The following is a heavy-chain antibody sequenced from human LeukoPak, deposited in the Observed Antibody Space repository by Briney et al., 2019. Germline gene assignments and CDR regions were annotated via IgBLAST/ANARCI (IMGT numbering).Heavy chain of an antibody. CDR1: GFIFNNFA. Sequence: PGGSLRLSCAASGFIFNNFAMTWVRQAPGKGLEWVSSLSEIGTSTWYADSVKGRFTISRDNAKNSLYLQMNSLRAEDTAVYYCARAYCSSTRCSYCFDSWGQGTLVTVSS. D-gene: IGHD2-2*01. V-gene: IGHV3-23*01. CDR2: LSEIGTST. J-gene: IGHJ4*02. CDR3: ARAYCSSTRCSYCFDS.